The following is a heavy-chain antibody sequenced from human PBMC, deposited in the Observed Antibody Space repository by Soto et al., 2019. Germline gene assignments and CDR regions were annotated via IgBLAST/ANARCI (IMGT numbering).Heavy chain of an antibody. V-gene: IGHV1-69*12. CDR3: ARGNHRWLQLWYFDL. D-gene: IGHD5-12*01. CDR2: IIPIFGTV. Sequence: QVQLVQSGAEVKKPGSSVTVSCKASGGTFSSYSISWVRQAPGQGLEWMGGIIPIFGTVNYAQKVQGRVTITADESTSTAYMGLSSLRSEDTAVYYCARGNHRWLQLWYFDLWGRGTLVTVSS. J-gene: IGHJ2*01. CDR1: GGTFSSYS.